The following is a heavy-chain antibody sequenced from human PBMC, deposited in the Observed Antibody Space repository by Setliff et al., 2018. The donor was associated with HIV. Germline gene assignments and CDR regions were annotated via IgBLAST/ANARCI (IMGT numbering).Heavy chain of an antibody. CDR2: MYHTGST. CDR1: GYSISSGCY. J-gene: IGHJ5*02. V-gene: IGHV4-38-2*01. Sequence: SETLSLTCAVSGYSISSGCYWGWIRQPPGKGLEWIGSMYHTGSTYYSPSLKSRVSISVDRSGNQFSLRLTSVTAADTAVYYCATCRHRPSNWFDPWGQGTVVTVSS. CDR3: ATCRHRPSNWFDP.